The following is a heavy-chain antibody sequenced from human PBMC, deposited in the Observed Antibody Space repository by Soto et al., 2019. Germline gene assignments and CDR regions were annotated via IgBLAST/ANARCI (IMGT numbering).Heavy chain of an antibody. J-gene: IGHJ6*02. CDR1: GYSFTSYW. D-gene: IGHD6-19*01. CDR2: IYPGDSDT. CDR3: ARRPAVAFRASTGYYYYGMDV. Sequence: PGESLKISCKGSGYSFTSYWIGWVPQMPGKGLEWMGIIYPGDSDTRYSPSFQGQVTISADKSISTAYLQWSSLKASDTVMYYCARRPAVAFRASTGYYYYGMDVWGQGTTVTVS. V-gene: IGHV5-51*01.